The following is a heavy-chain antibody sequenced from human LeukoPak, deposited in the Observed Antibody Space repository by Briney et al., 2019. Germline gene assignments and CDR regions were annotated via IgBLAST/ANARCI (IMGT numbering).Heavy chain of an antibody. V-gene: IGHV6-1*01. CDR2: TYYRSKWFY. CDR1: GDSVSSNSAA. Sequence: SQTLSLACAISGDSVSSNSAAWHWLRQSPSRGLEWLGRTYYRSKWFYEYAVSVKSRITINPDTSKNQFSLHLNSVTPEDTAVYYCIRECGYNYLDSWGQGTLVTVSS. D-gene: IGHD5-24*01. CDR3: IRECGYNYLDS. J-gene: IGHJ4*02.